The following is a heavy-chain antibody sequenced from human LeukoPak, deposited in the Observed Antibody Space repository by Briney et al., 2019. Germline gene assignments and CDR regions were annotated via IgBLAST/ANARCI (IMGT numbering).Heavy chain of an antibody. J-gene: IGHJ6*02. D-gene: IGHD2-2*01. Sequence: PGGSLRLSSEASGFTFSSYWMSWVRQAPGKGLEWVANIKTDGSEKYYADSVKGRFTISRDNAKNSLYLQMNSLRAEDTAVYYCARLGILGYCSSTSCYARFYYYGMDVWGQGTTVTVSS. CDR2: IKTDGSEK. V-gene: IGHV3-7*01. CDR1: GFTFSSYW. CDR3: ARLGILGYCSSTSCYARFYYYGMDV.